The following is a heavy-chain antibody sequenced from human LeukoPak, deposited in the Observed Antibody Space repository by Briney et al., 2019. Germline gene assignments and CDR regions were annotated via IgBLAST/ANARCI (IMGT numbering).Heavy chain of an antibody. CDR3: AREERNYYGSGSYAFDY. D-gene: IGHD3-10*01. CDR2: INPNSGGT. V-gene: IGHV1-2*02. J-gene: IGHJ4*02. CDR1: GYTFTGYY. Sequence: AASVKVSCKASGYTFTGYYMHWVRQAPGQGLEWMGWINPNSGGTNYAQKFQGRVTMTRDTSISTAYMELSRLRSDDTAVYYRAREERNYYGSGSYAFDYWGQGTLVTVSS.